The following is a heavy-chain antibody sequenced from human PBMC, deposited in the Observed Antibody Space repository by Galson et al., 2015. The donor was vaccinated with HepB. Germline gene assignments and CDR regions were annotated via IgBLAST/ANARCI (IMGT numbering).Heavy chain of an antibody. Sequence: SVKVSCKASGGTFSSYAISWVRQAPGQGLEWMGGIIPIFGTANYAQKFQGRVTITADESTSTAYMELSSLRSEDTAVYYCARCIVGATEAFDIWGQGTMGTVSS. J-gene: IGHJ3*02. V-gene: IGHV1-69*13. CDR1: GGTFSSYA. D-gene: IGHD1-26*01. CDR2: IIPIFGTA. CDR3: ARCIVGATEAFDI.